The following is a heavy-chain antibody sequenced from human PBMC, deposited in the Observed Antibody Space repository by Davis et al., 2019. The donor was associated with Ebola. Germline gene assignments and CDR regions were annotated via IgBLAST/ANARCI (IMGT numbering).Heavy chain of an antibody. Sequence: GGSLRLSCAASGFTFSSYSMNWVRQAPGKGLEWVSYISSSSSTIYYADSVKGRFTISRDNAKNSLYLQMNSLRAEDTAVYYCARDPVAGKLNYWGQGTLVTVSS. D-gene: IGHD6-19*01. CDR3: ARDPVAGKLNY. V-gene: IGHV3-48*04. CDR1: GFTFSSYS. CDR2: ISSSSSTI. J-gene: IGHJ4*02.